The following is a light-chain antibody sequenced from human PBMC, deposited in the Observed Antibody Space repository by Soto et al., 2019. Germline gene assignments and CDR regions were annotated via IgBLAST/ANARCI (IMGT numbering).Light chain of an antibody. CDR2: DAS. J-gene: IGKJ1*01. CDR1: QSVSGR. Sequence: DIQMTQSPATLSASVGETVTVSCRASQSVSGRLAWYQQKPGEAPKLLIYDASALPRGVPSRFSGSGSGTKFTLTIASLQSEDFATYYCQQYNTLSWTFGPGTKVEI. V-gene: IGKV1-5*01. CDR3: QQYNTLSWT.